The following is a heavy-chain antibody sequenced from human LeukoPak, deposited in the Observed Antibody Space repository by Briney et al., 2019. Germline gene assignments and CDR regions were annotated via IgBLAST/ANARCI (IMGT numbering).Heavy chain of an antibody. Sequence: ASVKVSCRASGYTFTAYYLHWVRQAPGQGLEWMGWINPDSGGTNYVQKFQGRVTMTRDTSISTAYMELSGLSSDDTAVYYCARVTDETGQWGQGTLVTVSS. CDR1: GYTFTAYY. V-gene: IGHV1-2*02. D-gene: IGHD2-21*02. J-gene: IGHJ4*02. CDR3: ARVTDETGQ. CDR2: INPDSGGT.